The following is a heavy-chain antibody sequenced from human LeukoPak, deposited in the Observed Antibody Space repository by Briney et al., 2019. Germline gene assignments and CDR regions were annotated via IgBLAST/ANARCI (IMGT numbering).Heavy chain of an antibody. V-gene: IGHV1-2*02. Sequence: ASVKVSCKASGYTFTGYYMHWVRQDPGQGLEWMGWINPNSGGTNYAQKFQGRVTMTRDTSINTAYMELSRLRSDDTAVYYCAINPDSSGGGSDWYFDLWGRGTLVTVSS. CDR1: GYTFTGYY. J-gene: IGHJ2*01. D-gene: IGHD3-22*01. CDR3: AINPDSSGGGSDWYFDL. CDR2: INPNSGGT.